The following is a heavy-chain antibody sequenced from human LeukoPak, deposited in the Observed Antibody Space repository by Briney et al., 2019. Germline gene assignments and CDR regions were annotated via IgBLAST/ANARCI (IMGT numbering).Heavy chain of an antibody. J-gene: IGHJ4*02. CDR2: IRSKANSYAT. D-gene: IGHD6-19*01. CDR1: GFTFSGSA. V-gene: IGHV3-73*01. CDR3: TSSVQWLVLFDY. Sequence: GESLRLSCAASGFTFSGSAMHWVRQASGKGLEWVGRIRSKANSYATAYAASVKGRFTISRDDSKNTAYLQMNSLKTEDTAVYYCTSSVQWLVLFDYWGQGTLVTVSS.